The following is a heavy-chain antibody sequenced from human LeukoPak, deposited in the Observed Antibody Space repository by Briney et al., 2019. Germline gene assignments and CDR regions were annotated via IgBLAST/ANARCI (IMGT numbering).Heavy chain of an antibody. CDR2: FDPEDGET. CDR3: ARDLVDTAMWEFDY. J-gene: IGHJ4*02. Sequence: VASVKVSCKVSGYTLTELSMHWVRQAPGKGLEWMGGFDPEDGETIYAQKFQGRVTITADESTSTAYMELSSLRSDDTAVYYCARDLVDTAMWEFDYWGQGTLVTVSS. CDR1: GYTLTELS. D-gene: IGHD5-18*01. V-gene: IGHV1-24*01.